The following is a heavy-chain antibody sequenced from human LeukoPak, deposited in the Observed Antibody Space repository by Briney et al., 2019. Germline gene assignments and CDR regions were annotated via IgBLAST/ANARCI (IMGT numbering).Heavy chain of an antibody. V-gene: IGHV4-4*02. CDR1: GGSVTSTNW. Sequence: SGTLSLTCGVSGGSVTSTNWWTWVRQPPGKGLEWIGEVHLDGRTNYNPSLKSRLTMSVDLSENHISLKLTSVTAADTAVYYCAREGGFYRPLDYSGQGTLVTVSS. J-gene: IGHJ4*02. CDR2: VHLDGRT. D-gene: IGHD3-3*01. CDR3: AREGGFYRPLDY.